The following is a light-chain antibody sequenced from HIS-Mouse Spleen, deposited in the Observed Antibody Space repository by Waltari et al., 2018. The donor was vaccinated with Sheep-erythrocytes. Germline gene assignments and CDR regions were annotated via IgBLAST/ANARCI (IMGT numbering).Light chain of an antibody. J-gene: IGLJ2*01. CDR1: KLGDQY. CDR3: QAWDSSIVV. V-gene: IGLV3-1*01. Sequence: SYELTQPPSVSVSPGQTASITCYGDKLGDQYACWYQQKPGQSPVLVIYQDTKRPSGIPERFSGSNSGNTATLTISGTQAMDEADYYCQAWDSSIVVFGGGTKLTVL. CDR2: QDT.